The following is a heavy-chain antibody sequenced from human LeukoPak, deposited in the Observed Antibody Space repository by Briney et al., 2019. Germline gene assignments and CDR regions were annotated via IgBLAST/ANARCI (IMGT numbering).Heavy chain of an antibody. CDR3: AKDEEGCSYGSTSPDY. CDR2: IRYDGSNK. V-gene: IGHV3-30*02. D-gene: IGHD5-18*01. Sequence: PGGSLRLSCAASGFTFSSYGMHWVRQAPGKGLEWVAFIRYDGSNKYYADSVKGRFTISRDNSKNTLYLQMNGLRAEDTAVYYCAKDEEGCSYGSTSPDYWGQGTLVTVSS. CDR1: GFTFSSYG. J-gene: IGHJ4*02.